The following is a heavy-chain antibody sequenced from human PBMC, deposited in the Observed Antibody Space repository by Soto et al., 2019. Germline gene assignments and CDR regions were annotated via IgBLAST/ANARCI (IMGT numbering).Heavy chain of an antibody. CDR2: ISSYNGNT. CDR1: GYTFTSYG. Sequence: QVQLVQSGAEVKKPGASVKVSCKASGYTFTSYGISWVRQAPGQGLEWMGWISSYNGNTNYSQKLQGRVTITTDTSTCTASMELRSLRTDDTAEYYCATDLMCGGSFYGLLGAVNYCGPGTLVTVSS. D-gene: IGHD2-15*01. J-gene: IGHJ4*02. V-gene: IGHV1-18*01. CDR3: ATDLMCGGSFYGLLGAVNY.